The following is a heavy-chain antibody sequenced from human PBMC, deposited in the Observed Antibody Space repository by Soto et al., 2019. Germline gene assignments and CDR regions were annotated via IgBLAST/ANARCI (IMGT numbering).Heavy chain of an antibody. CDR2: INAGNGNT. J-gene: IGHJ5*02. Sequence: QVQLVQSGAEVKEPGASVRVSCKAFGYTFTAYNIHWLRQAPGQGLEWRGWINAGNGNTRSSREFQSRVTITRDTSATTADLGTDSLRSEDTAIYYCARVAPSGGSVHRVDPWGQGTLRTVAS. CDR3: ARVAPSGGSVHRVDP. V-gene: IGHV1-3*01. D-gene: IGHD3-10*01. CDR1: GYTFTAYN.